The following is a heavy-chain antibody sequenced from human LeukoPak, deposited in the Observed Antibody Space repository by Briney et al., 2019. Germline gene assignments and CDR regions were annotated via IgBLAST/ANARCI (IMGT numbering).Heavy chain of an antibody. CDR2: IYMSGST. CDR3: ARAGWFSTTWHFDY. Sequence: SETLSLTCTVSGGSISSYFWTWIRQPAGKGLEWIGRIYMSGSTNYNPSLKSRVTMSVDTSKNQFSLKLSSVTAADTAVYYCARAGWFSTTWHFDYWGQGILVTVSS. CDR1: GGSISSYF. V-gene: IGHV4-4*07. D-gene: IGHD6-19*01. J-gene: IGHJ4*02.